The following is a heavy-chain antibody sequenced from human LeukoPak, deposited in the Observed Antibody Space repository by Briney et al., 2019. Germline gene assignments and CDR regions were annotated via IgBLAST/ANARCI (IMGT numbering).Heavy chain of an antibody. CDR2: MNPNSGNT. V-gene: IGHV1-8*03. CDR1: GYTFTSYD. D-gene: IGHD6-19*01. Sequence: ASVKVSCKASGYTFTSYDINWVRQATGQGLEWMGWMNPNSGNTGYAQKFQGRVTITRNTSISTAYMELSSLRSEDTAVYYCATDLAVAGAFDIWGQGTIVTVSS. CDR3: ATDLAVAGAFDI. J-gene: IGHJ3*02.